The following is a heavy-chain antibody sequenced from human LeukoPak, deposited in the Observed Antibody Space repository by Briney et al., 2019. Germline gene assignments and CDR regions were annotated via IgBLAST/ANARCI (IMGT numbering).Heavy chain of an antibody. J-gene: IGHJ4*02. Sequence: PSETLSLTCTVSGGSISSSSSYYWGWIRQPPGKGLEWIGSIYYTGDTYYNSSLKSRVTISVDTSKNQFSLKLSSVTAADTALYYCARLRGYTDGNPGYWGQGSLGTVSS. CDR1: GGSISSSSSYY. CDR3: ARLRGYTDGNPGY. D-gene: IGHD5-12*01. CDR2: IYYTGDT. V-gene: IGHV4-39*01.